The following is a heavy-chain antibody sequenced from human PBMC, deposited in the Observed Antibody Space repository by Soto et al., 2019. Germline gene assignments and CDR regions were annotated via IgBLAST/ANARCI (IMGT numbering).Heavy chain of an antibody. CDR1: GFSFSSYD. CDR3: VRSYSDYVEYFEH. Sequence: EEQLVQSGGGLVQPGGSLRLSCAASGFSFSSYDLFWVRQAPGKGLEYVSAVSRNGINTYYANSVKGRFTISRDNSKNIMYLHLNSLRAEDTAVYYCVRSYSDYVEYFEHWGQGNQVTVSS. V-gene: IGHV3-64*01. J-gene: IGHJ1*01. CDR2: VSRNGINT. D-gene: IGHD4-4*01.